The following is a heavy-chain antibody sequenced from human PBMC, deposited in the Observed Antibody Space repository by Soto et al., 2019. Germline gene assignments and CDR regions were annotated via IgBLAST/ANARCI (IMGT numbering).Heavy chain of an antibody. Sequence: QLQLQESGSGLVKPSQTLSLTCAVSGGSISSGGYSWSWIRQPPGKGLEWIGYIYHSGRTYYNPSLKSRVTISVERSKNQFSLKLSSVTAADTAVYYCARVVVVPAAIGWFEPWGQGTLVTVSS. V-gene: IGHV4-30-2*01. D-gene: IGHD2-2*01. CDR1: GGSISSGGYS. J-gene: IGHJ5*02. CDR3: ARVVVVPAAIGWFEP. CDR2: IYHSGRT.